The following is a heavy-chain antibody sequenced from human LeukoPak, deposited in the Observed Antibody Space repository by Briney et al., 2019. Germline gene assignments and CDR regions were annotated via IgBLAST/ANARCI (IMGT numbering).Heavy chain of an antibody. V-gene: IGHV4-59*08. J-gene: IGHJ3*02. CDR1: GGSISTYY. CDR2: IYHTGST. CDR3: ARHWEYSGSPSDAFDI. D-gene: IGHD1-26*01. Sequence: PSETLSLTCTVSGGSISTYYWSWIRQPPGKGLECIGYIYHTGSTNYNPSLKSRVTISIDTSKNQFSLNLSSVAAADTAVYYCARHWEYSGSPSDAFDIWGQGTMVTVSS.